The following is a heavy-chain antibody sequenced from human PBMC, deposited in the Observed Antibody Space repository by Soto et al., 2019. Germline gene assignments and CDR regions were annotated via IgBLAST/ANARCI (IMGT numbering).Heavy chain of an antibody. V-gene: IGHV3-30*18. Sequence: TXECLRRSCAASGFTFNIYRMHWVRHAPDKGLEWVALISYDGSNQYYADSVKGRFTISRDNSKNTLFLQMNSLRADDTAVYYCAKDQASGQGSFDSWGQGTLVTVSS. CDR1: GFTFNIYR. J-gene: IGHJ4*02. CDR3: AKDQASGQGSFDS. CDR2: ISYDGSNQ.